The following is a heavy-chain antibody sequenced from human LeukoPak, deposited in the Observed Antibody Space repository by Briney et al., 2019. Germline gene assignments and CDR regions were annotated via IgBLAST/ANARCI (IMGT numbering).Heavy chain of an antibody. CDR2: IYHSGST. V-gene: IGHV4-30-2*01. D-gene: IGHD5-12*01. J-gene: IGHJ3*02. CDR3: ARTRGYSGYDSLDAFDI. CDR1: GGSISSGGYS. Sequence: SQTLSLTCAVSGGSISSGGYSWSWIRQPPGKGLEWIGYIYHSGSTYYNPSLKSRVTISVDRSKNQFSLKLSSVTAADTAVYYCARTRGYSGYDSLDAFDIWGQGTMVTVSS.